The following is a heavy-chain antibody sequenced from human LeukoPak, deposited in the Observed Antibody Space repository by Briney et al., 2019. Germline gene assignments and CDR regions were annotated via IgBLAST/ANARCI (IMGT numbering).Heavy chain of an antibody. Sequence: GGSLRLSCAASGFTFSSYSMNWVRQAPGKGLEWVSSISSSSSSYIYYADSVKGRFTISRDNAKNSLYLQMNSLRAEDTAVYYCASLTTVVNPPDYWGQGTLVTVSS. J-gene: IGHJ4*02. CDR1: GFTFSSYS. D-gene: IGHD4-23*01. CDR2: ISSSSSSYI. CDR3: ASLTTVVNPPDY. V-gene: IGHV3-21*01.